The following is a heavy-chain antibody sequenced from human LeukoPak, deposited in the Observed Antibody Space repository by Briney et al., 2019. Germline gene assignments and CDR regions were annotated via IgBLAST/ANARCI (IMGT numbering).Heavy chain of an antibody. V-gene: IGHV1-69*08. D-gene: IGHD1-1*01. CDR1: GGTFNSYT. CDR3: ARRDWNDENDAFDI. CDR2: IIPIFDTA. Sequence: ASVKVSCKASGGTFNSYTITWVRQAPGQGLEWMGRIIPIFDTANYAQMFQGRVTITADKSTATAYMELSSLTSEDTAVYYCARRDWNDENDAFDIWGQRTMVTVSS. J-gene: IGHJ3*02.